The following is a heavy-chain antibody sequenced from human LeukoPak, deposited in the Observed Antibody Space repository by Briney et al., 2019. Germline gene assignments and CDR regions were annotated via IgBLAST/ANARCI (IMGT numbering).Heavy chain of an antibody. CDR1: GFTFSSYA. Sequence: GGSLRLSCAASGFTFSSYAMHWVRQAPGKGLEWVAVISYDGSNKYYADSVKGRFTISRDNSKNTLYLQMNSLRAEDTAVYYCARERGGRKFTFDYWGQGTLVTVSP. CDR2: ISYDGSNK. V-gene: IGHV3-30*04. J-gene: IGHJ4*02. CDR3: ARERGGRKFTFDY. D-gene: IGHD2-15*01.